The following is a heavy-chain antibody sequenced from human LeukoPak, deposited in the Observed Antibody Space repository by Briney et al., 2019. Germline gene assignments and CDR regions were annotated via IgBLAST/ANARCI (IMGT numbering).Heavy chain of an antibody. D-gene: IGHD3-3*01. CDR2: ISGSGGST. CDR1: GFTFSSYW. J-gene: IGHJ4*02. CDR3: AKDGSAGVVIIGRRHGGFDY. Sequence: GGSLRLSCAASGFTFSSYWMSWVRQAPGKGLEWVSAISGSGGSTYYADSVKGRFTISRDNSKNTLYLQMNSLRAEDTAVYYCAKDGSAGVVIIGRRHGGFDYWGQGSLVTVSS. V-gene: IGHV3-23*01.